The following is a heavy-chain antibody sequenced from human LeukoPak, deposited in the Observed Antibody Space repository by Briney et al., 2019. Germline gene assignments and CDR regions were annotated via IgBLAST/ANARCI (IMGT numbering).Heavy chain of an antibody. CDR2: ISSSSSYI. J-gene: IGHJ6*03. V-gene: IGHV3-21*01. CDR1: GFTLSSYS. CDR3: AREATAGTFYYYYYMDV. D-gene: IGHD6-13*01. Sequence: GGSLRLSCAASGFTLSSYSMNWVRQAPGKGLEWVSFISSSSSYIYYADSVKGRFTISRDNAKNTLYLQMNSLRAEDTAVYYCAREATAGTFYYYYYMDVWGKGTTVTVSS.